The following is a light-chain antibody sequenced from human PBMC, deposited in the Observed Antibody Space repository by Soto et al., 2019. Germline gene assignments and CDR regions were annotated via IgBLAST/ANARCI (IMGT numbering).Light chain of an antibody. CDR2: GAS. J-gene: IGKJ1*01. V-gene: IGKV1-6*01. CDR3: LQDNRYPWT. Sequence: AIQMTQSPSSLSASVGDRVTITCRASQGIGHDLGWYQQKPGKAPKVLIYGASSLQSGVPSRFSGSGSGTDFTLTISSLQPEDSATYYCLQDNRYPWTFGQGTKVEIK. CDR1: QGIGHD.